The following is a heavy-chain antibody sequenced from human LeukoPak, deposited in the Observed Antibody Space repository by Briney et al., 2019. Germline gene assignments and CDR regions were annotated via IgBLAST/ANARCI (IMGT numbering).Heavy chain of an antibody. D-gene: IGHD3-3*01. CDR2: INPNSGGT. Sequence: ASLKVSCKASGYTFTGYYMHWVRQAPGHGLEWMGWINPNSGGTNYAQKFQGRVTMTRDTSISTAYMELSRLRSDDTAVYYCARAPRIFGVGYYMDVWGKGTTVTVSS. V-gene: IGHV1-2*02. CDR1: GYTFTGYY. CDR3: ARAPRIFGVGYYMDV. J-gene: IGHJ6*03.